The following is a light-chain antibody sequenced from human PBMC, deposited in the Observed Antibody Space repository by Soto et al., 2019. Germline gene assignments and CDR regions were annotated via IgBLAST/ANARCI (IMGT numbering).Light chain of an antibody. Sequence: QSVLTQPASVSGSPGQSITISCTGTSSDVGNYKYVSWYQQHPGKAPKLIIYEVSNRPSGVSDRFSGSKSGNTASLTISGLQDDDETAYYCLSYKRSGTYVFGTGTKVTVL. CDR3: LSYKRSGTYV. CDR2: EVS. J-gene: IGLJ1*01. CDR1: SSDVGNYKY. V-gene: IGLV2-14*01.